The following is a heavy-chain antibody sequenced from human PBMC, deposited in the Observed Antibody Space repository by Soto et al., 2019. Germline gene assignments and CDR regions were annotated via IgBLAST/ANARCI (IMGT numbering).Heavy chain of an antibody. CDR3: AHAYEGAGTRT. CDR1: GFSLTSGKVA. D-gene: IGHD3-10*01. CDR2: VYWDDDK. J-gene: IGHJ5*02. V-gene: IGHV2-5*02. Sequence: QITLKETGPPLVKPTQTLTLTCTFSGFSLTSGKVAVVWIRQPPGKALEWLALVYWDDDKRYTPSLRSRLSTTTDTSKNQVVLTITNMDPQDTGTEFWAHAYEGAGTRTSGQGTLVAAST.